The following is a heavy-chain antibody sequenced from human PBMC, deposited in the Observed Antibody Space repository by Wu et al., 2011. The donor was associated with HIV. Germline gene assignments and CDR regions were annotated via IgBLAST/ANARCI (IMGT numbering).Heavy chain of an antibody. J-gene: IGHJ6*02. CDR3: ARETDYYYGMDV. CDR1: GGTFSSYA. CDR2: IIPIFDSA. V-gene: IGHV1-69*05. Sequence: QVQLVQSGAEVKKPGSSVKVSCKASGGTFSSYAINWVRQAPGQGLEWMGGIIPIFDSANYAQKFQGRVTITTDESTSTAYMELSSLRSEDTAVYYCARETDYYYGMDVWGQGTTVTVSS.